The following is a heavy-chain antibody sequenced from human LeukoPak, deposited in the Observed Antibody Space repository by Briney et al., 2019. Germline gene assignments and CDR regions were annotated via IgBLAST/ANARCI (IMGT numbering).Heavy chain of an antibody. Sequence: GGSLRLSCAASGFTFSSYAMHWVRQAPGKGLEWVAVISYDGSNKYYADSVKGRFTISRDNSKNTLYLQMNSLRAEDTAVYYCARDVGRTAMVSHYLDYWAREPWSPSPQ. CDR3: ARDVGRTAMVSHYLDY. CDR1: GFTFSSYA. CDR2: ISYDGSNK. D-gene: IGHD5-18*01. V-gene: IGHV3-30*04. J-gene: IGHJ4*02.